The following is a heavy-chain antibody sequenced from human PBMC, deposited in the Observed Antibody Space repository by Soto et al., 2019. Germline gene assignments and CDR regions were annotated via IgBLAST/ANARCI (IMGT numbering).Heavy chain of an antibody. CDR1: GFTFSSYA. CDR3: AREIGVITFDY. J-gene: IGHJ4*02. Sequence: QVQLVESGGGVVQPGRSLRLSCAASGFTFSSYAMHWVRQAPGKGLEWVAVISYDGSNKYYADSVKGRFTISRDNSKNTLYLQMNSLRAEDTAVYYCAREIGVITFDYCGQGTLVTVSS. V-gene: IGHV3-30-3*01. CDR2: ISYDGSNK. D-gene: IGHD3-22*01.